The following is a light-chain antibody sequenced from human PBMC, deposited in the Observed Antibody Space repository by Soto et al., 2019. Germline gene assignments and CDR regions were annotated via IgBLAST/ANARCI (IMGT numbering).Light chain of an antibody. CDR3: QSYDSSPGVV. CDR1: SGSIASNY. V-gene: IGLV6-57*04. J-gene: IGLJ2*01. CDR2: EDN. Sequence: NFMLTQPHSVSESPGKTVTISCTRSSGSIASNYVQWYQQRPGSAPPTVIYEDNQRPSGVPDRFSGSIDSSSNSASLTISGLKTEDEAEYYCQSYDSSPGVVFGGGTKLTVL.